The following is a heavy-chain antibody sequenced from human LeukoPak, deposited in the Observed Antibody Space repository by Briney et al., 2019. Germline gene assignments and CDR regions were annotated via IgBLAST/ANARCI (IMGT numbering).Heavy chain of an antibody. D-gene: IGHD1-20*01. CDR2: IIPIFGTA. J-gene: IGHJ6*02. Sequence: ASVKVSFKASGGTFSIYAICWVRQAPGQGLEWMGGIIPIFGTANYAQKFQGRVTITADESTSTAYMELSSLRSEDTAVYYCASTPLTGTTELDYYYGMDVWGQGTTVTVSS. CDR3: ASTPLTGTTELDYYYGMDV. CDR1: GGTFSIYA. V-gene: IGHV1-69*13.